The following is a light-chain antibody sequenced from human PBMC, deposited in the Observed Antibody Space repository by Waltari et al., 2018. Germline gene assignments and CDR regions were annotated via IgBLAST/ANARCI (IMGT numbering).Light chain of an antibody. CDR2: YNADSEK. CDR1: SDTTVGDFN. V-gene: IGLV5-37*01. J-gene: IGLJ3*02. Sequence: QPVLTQPPSSSASPGESARLTATFPSDTTVGDFNINWYQQKPGSPPRFLLYYNADSEKAQGSGVPIRVSGSKDASADAGILLISGLQSEDEADYYCMFWPSNVWVFGGGTKLTVL. CDR3: MFWPSNVWV.